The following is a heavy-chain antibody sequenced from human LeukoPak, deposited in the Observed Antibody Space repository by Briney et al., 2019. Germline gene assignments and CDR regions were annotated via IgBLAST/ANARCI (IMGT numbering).Heavy chain of an antibody. CDR1: GFTFSSYS. CDR3: ARDLNAGGSYTN. D-gene: IGHD1-26*01. CDR2: ISSSGSTI. Sequence: GRSLRLSCAASGFTFSSYSMNWVRQAPGKGLEWVSFISSSGSTIYYADSVKGRFTISRDNAKNSLYLQMNSLRAEDTAVYYCARDLNAGGSYTNWGQGTLVTVSS. J-gene: IGHJ4*02. V-gene: IGHV3-48*04.